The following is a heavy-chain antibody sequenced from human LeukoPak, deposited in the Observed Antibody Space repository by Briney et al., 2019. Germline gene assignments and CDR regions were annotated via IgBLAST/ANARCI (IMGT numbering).Heavy chain of an antibody. CDR1: GGTFSSYA. D-gene: IGHD5-24*01. CDR2: IIPIFGTA. Sequence: SVKVSCKASGGTFSSYAISWVRQAPGQGLEWMGGIIPIFGTANYAQKFQGRVTITTDESTSTAYMELSSLRSEDTAVYYCARGLFGRDGNNDAFDIWGQGTMVTVSS. V-gene: IGHV1-69*05. J-gene: IGHJ3*02. CDR3: ARGLFGRDGNNDAFDI.